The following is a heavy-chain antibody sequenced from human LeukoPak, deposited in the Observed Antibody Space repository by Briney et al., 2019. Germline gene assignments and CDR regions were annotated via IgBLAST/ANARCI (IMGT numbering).Heavy chain of an antibody. Sequence: SVKVSCKASGGTFSSYAISWVRQAPGQGLEWMGRIIPIFGTANYAQKFQGRVTITTDESTSTAYMELSSLRSEDTAVYYCARALPYGGPADYWGQGTLVTVSS. CDR2: IIPIFGTA. V-gene: IGHV1-69*05. CDR1: GGTFSSYA. CDR3: ARALPYGGPADY. J-gene: IGHJ4*02. D-gene: IGHD4-23*01.